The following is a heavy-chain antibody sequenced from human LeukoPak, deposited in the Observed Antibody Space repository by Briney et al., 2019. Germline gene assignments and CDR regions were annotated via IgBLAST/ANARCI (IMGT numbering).Heavy chain of an antibody. CDR2: ISHDGTNK. V-gene: IGHV3-33*03. D-gene: IGHD3-3*01. CDR1: GFTFSNFG. Sequence: PGRSLRLSCAASGFTFSNFGLHWVRQAPGKGLEWVTVISHDGTNKYYADSVEGRFTISRDDSTNTLYLHMSNVKTEDTAVYYCAKHIYGVVSIQQWGQGTLVTVSS. J-gene: IGHJ1*01. CDR3: AKHIYGVVSIQQ.